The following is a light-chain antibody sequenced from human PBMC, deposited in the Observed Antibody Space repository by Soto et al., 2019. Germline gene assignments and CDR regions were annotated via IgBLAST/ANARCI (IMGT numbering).Light chain of an antibody. V-gene: IGKV3-15*01. J-gene: IGKJ1*01. CDR1: QSVSSH. CDR3: QQYGSCSVT. CDR2: GAS. Sequence: EIQMTQSPSTLSASPGERATLSCRASQSVSSHLPWYQQKPGQAPRLLIYGASAWETGVPARFSGSGSGTEFTLTISSLQPEDFAAYYCQQYGSCSVTFGQGTRVEIK.